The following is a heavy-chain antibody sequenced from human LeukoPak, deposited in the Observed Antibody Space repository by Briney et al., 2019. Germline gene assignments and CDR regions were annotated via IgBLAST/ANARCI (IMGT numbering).Heavy chain of an antibody. J-gene: IGHJ4*02. D-gene: IGHD2-2*01. V-gene: IGHV1-24*01. Sequence: ASVKVSFKVSGYTLTELSMHWVRQAPGKGLEWMGGFDPEDGETIYAQKFQGRVTMTEDTSTDTAYMELSSLRSEDTAVYYCARGCGSPNCYGLLDYWGQGTLVTVSS. CDR3: ARGCGSPNCYGLLDY. CDR2: FDPEDGET. CDR1: GYTLTELS.